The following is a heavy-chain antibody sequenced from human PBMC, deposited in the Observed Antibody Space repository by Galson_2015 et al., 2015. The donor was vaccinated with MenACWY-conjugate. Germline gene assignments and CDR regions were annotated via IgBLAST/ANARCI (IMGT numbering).Heavy chain of an antibody. V-gene: IGHV3-23*01. CDR3: VKGAPGATVRFCFSDL. CDR1: GFTFSGHA. Sequence: SLRLSCAASGFTFSGHAMSWVRQSPGKGLEWVSGISAGGDTTDYADSVKGRFTISRDNSRDTLYLQMSSLRPEDTALFYCVKGAPGATVRFCFSDLWGRGALFTVSS. CDR2: ISAGGDTT. D-gene: IGHD2-8*02. J-gene: IGHJ2*01.